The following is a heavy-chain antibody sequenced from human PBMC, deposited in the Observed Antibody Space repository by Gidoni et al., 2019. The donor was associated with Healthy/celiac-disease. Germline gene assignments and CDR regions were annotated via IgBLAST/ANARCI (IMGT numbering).Heavy chain of an antibody. V-gene: IGHV1-46*03. D-gene: IGHD2-21*01. CDR2: INPSGGST. Sequence: QVQLVQSGAEVKKPGASVKVSCKASGYTFTSYYMHWVRQAPGQGLEWMGIINPSGGSTSYAQKFQGRVTMTRDTSTSTVYMELSSLRSEDTAVYYCARDLWLRPALSRGAAALPYGDGMDVWGQGTTVTVSS. CDR3: ARDLWLRPALSRGAAALPYGDGMDV. J-gene: IGHJ6*02. CDR1: GYTFTSYY.